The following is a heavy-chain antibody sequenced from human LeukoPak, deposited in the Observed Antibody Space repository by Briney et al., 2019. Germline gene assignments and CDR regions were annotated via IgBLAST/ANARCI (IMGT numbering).Heavy chain of an antibody. CDR1: GGTFSSYA. D-gene: IGHD6-13*01. CDR2: IIPIFGTA. Sequence: GASVKVSCKASGGTFSSYAISWVRQSPGQGLEWMGGIIPIFGTANYAQKFQGRVTITTDESTSTAYLELSSLRSEDTAVYYCARDHVRDAAAGTHRIYFDYWGQGTLVTVSS. V-gene: IGHV1-69*05. CDR3: ARDHVRDAAAGTHRIYFDY. J-gene: IGHJ4*02.